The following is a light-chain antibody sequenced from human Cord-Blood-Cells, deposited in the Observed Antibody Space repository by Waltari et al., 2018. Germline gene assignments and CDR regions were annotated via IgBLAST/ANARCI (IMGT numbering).Light chain of an antibody. CDR3: AAWDDSLSGWV. J-gene: IGLJ3*02. V-gene: IGLV1-47*01. CDR2: RNN. CDR1: SSNIGSNY. Sequence: QSVLTQPPSASGTPGQRVTIPCSGRSSNIGSNYVYWYQQLPGTAPKLLIDRNNQRPSGVPDRFSGSKSGTSASRAISGLRSEDEADYYCAAWDDSLSGWVFGGGTKLTVL.